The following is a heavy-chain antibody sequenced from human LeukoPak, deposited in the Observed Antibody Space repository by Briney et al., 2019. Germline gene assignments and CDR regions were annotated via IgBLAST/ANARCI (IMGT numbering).Heavy chain of an antibody. CDR1: GGSISNGSYY. CDR3: ARAGYSNFYRQYFDY. Sequence: SETLSLTCTVSGGSISNGSYYWGWIRQPPGKGLEWIGSMHYSGSTYYNPSLKSRVTISIDTSKNHFSLKMSSVTAADTAVYYCARAGYSNFYRQYFDYWGQGTLVTVSS. V-gene: IGHV4-39*07. D-gene: IGHD4-11*01. J-gene: IGHJ4*02. CDR2: MHYSGST.